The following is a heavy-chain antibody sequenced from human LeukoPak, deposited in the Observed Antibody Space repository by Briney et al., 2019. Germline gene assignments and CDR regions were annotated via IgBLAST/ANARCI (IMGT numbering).Heavy chain of an antibody. CDR2: ISYDGSNK. CDR3: ASAIAAHAPPPLNWFDP. V-gene: IGHV3-30-3*01. CDR1: GFTFSSYA. Sequence: PGRSLRLSCAASGFTFSSYAMHWVRQAPGKGLEWVAVISYDGSNKYYADSVKGRFTISRDNSKNTLYLQMNCLRAEDTAVYYCASAIAAHAPPPLNWFDPWGQGTLVTVSS. D-gene: IGHD6-6*01. J-gene: IGHJ5*02.